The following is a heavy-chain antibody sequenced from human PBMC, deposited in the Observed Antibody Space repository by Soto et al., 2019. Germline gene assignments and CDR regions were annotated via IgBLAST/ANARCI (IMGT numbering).Heavy chain of an antibody. CDR3: ARVKRLELPVNYYYGMDV. Sequence: ASVKVSCKASGYTFTSYGIRWVRQAPGQGLEWMGWISAHHGNTNYAQKLQGRVTMTTDTSTSTAYMELRSLRSDDTAVYYCARVKRLELPVNYYYGMDVWGQGTTVPVSS. CDR1: GYTFTSYG. D-gene: IGHD1-7*01. J-gene: IGHJ6*02. V-gene: IGHV1-18*04. CDR2: ISAHHGNT.